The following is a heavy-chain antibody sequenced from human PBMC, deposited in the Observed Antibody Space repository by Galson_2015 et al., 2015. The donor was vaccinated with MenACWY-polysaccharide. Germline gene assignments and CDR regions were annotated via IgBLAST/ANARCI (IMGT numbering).Heavy chain of an antibody. D-gene: IGHD3-3*01. CDR3: AKDSTDFWSVAGRFDH. Sequence: SLRLSCAASGFTFTSYAISWVRQAPGKGLEWVSAIRSSGANTYYADSVKGRFTISRDNSKNTLYLQMNSLRAEDTAAYYCAKDSTDFWSVAGRFDHWGQGTLVTVSS. J-gene: IGHJ5*02. CDR1: GFTFTSYA. V-gene: IGHV3-23*01. CDR2: IRSSGANT.